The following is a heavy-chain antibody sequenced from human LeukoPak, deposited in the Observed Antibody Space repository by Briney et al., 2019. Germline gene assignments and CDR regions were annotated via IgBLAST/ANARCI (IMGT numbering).Heavy chain of an antibody. J-gene: IGHJ4*02. D-gene: IGHD4-11*01. CDR1: GYTLTELS. Sequence: GASVKVSCKVSGYTLTELSMHWVRQAPGRGLEWLGGFDPGEGEIIYAQKFEGRVTMTEDTSTDTAYMELSSLRSEDTALYYCAGGDYNNLFDLWGQGTLVTVSS. CDR2: FDPGEGEI. CDR3: AGGDYNNLFDL. V-gene: IGHV1-24*01.